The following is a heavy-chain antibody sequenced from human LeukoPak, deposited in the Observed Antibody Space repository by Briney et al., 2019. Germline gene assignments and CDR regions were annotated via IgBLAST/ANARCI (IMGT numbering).Heavy chain of an antibody. J-gene: IGHJ6*02. D-gene: IGHD1-1*01. Sequence: SETLSLTCTVSGGPISRYYWSWIRQPPGKGLEWIGYIYYSGSTNYNPSLKSRVTISVDTSKNQFSLKLSSVTAADTAVYCCAREVGGQNAKYYYYGMDVWGQGTTVTVSS. CDR2: IYYSGST. CDR3: AREVGGQNAKYYYYGMDV. V-gene: IGHV4-59*01. CDR1: GGPISRYY.